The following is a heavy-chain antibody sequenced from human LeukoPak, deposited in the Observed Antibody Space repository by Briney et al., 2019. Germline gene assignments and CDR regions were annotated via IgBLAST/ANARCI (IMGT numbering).Heavy chain of an antibody. CDR1: GFTFGSYA. CDR2: ISGSGGST. CDR3: ATPTTVTTYNFDY. Sequence: GGSLRLSCAASGFTFGSYAMSWVRQAPGKGLEWVSAISGSGGSTYYADSVKGRFTISRDNSKNTLYLQMNSLRAEDTAVYYCATPTTVTTYNFDYWGQGTLVTVSS. V-gene: IGHV3-23*01. D-gene: IGHD4-17*01. J-gene: IGHJ4*02.